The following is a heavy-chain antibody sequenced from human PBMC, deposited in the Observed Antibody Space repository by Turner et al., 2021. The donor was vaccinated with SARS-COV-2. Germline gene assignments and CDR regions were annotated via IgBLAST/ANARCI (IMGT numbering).Heavy chain of an antibody. V-gene: IGHV3-21*01. J-gene: IGHJ4*02. CDR2: ISISSTYI. CDR1: GFTVSSNY. CDR3: ARSPGTRE. Sequence: EVQLVETGGGLIQPGGSLRLSCAASGFTVSSNYMSWVRQAPGKGLEWVSSISISSTYIYYADSVKGRFTISRDNAKNSLYLQMNSLRAEDTAVYYCARSPGTREWGQGTLVTVSS. D-gene: IGHD3-10*01.